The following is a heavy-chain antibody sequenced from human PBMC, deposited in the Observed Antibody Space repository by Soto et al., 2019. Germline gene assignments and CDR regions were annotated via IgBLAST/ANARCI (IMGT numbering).Heavy chain of an antibody. CDR1: GASVNTGDHY. Sequence: VQLQGSGPGLVKPSQTLSLTCTVSGASVNTGDHYWSYIRQPPGKGLEWLGYIFYSGDTYYNPSLKCRVTISLNTSRNQFSLTLTSVTDADTAVYYCVGTGTTDDFWGQGTLVTVSS. D-gene: IGHD1-7*01. CDR3: VGTGTTDDF. V-gene: IGHV4-30-4*01. CDR2: IFYSGDT. J-gene: IGHJ1*01.